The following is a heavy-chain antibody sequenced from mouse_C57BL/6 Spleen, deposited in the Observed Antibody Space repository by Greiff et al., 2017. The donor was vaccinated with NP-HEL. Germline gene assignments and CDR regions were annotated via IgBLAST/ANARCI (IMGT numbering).Heavy chain of an antibody. Sequence: QVQLQQPGAELVKPGASVKLSCKASGYTFTSYWMQWVKQRPGQGLEWIGAIDPSDSYTNYNQKFKGKATLTVDTSASTAYMQLSSLTSEDSAVYYCARWEYYGSTFDYWGQGTTLTVSS. J-gene: IGHJ2*01. CDR2: IDPSDSYT. D-gene: IGHD1-1*01. CDR3: ARWEYYGSTFDY. V-gene: IGHV1-50*01. CDR1: GYTFTSYW.